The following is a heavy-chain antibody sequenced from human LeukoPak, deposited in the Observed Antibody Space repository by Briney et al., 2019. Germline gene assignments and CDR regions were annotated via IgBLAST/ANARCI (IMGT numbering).Heavy chain of an antibody. V-gene: IGHV3-NL1*01. J-gene: IGHJ2*01. D-gene: IGHD3-9*01. Sequence: GGSLRLSCAASGFTFSSYGMHWVRHAPGKGLGWVSVIYSGGSTYYADSVKGRFTISRDNSKNTLYLQMNSLRAEDTAVYYCASRTYYDILTGYYQDWYLDLWGRGTLVTVSS. CDR3: ASRTYYDILTGYYQDWYLDL. CDR1: GFTFSSYG. CDR2: IYSGGST.